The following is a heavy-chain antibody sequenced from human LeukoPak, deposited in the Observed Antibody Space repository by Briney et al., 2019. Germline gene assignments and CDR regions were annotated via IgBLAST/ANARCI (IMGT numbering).Heavy chain of an antibody. J-gene: IGHJ6*02. CDR3: AKDTGLYDFWSYYGMDV. V-gene: IGHV3-9*01. CDR2: ISWNSGSI. D-gene: IGHD3-3*01. CDR1: GLTFDDYA. Sequence: PGGSLRLSCAASGLTFDDYAMHWVRQAPGKGLEWVSGISWNSGSIGYADSVKGRFTISRDNAKNSLYPQMNSLRAEDTALYYCAKDTGLYDFWSYYGMDVWGQGTTVTVSS.